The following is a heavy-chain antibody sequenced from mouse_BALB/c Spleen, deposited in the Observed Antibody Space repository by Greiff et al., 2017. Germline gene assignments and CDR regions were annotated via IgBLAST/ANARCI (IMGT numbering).Heavy chain of an antibody. V-gene: IGHV1S81*02. CDR2: INPSNGRT. CDR3: ARYFDV. CDR1: GYTFTSYW. J-gene: IGHJ1*01. Sequence: VKLQQPGAELVKPGASVKLSCKASGYTFTSYWMHWVKQRPGQGLEWIGEINPSNGRTNYNEKFKSKATLTVDKSSSTAYMQLSSLTSEDSAVYYCARYFDVWGAGTTVTVSS.